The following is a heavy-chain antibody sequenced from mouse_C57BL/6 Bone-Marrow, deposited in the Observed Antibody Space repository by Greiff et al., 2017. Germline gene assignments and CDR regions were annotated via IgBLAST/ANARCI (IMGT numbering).Heavy chain of an antibody. V-gene: IGHV1-15*01. CDR3: TLITTVVRAY. CDR2: IDPETGGT. CDR1: GYTFTDYE. J-gene: IGHJ3*01. Sequence: VQLQQSGAELVRPGASVTLSCKASGYTFTDYEMHWVKQTPVHGLEWIGAIDPETGGTAYNQKFKGKAILTADKSSSTAYMELRSLTSVDSAVYYCTLITTVVRAYWGRGTLVTVSA. D-gene: IGHD1-1*01.